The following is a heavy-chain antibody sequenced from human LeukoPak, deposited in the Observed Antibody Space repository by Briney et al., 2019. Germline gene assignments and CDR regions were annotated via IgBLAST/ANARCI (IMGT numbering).Heavy chain of an antibody. Sequence: GGSLRLSCAASGFTFSDYYMSWIRQAPGKGLEWVSYISSSSSYTNYADSVKGRFTISRDNAKNSLYLQKNSLRAEDTAVYYCARLAGRADYFDYWGQGTLVTVSS. D-gene: IGHD6-13*01. V-gene: IGHV3-11*03. CDR3: ARLAGRADYFDY. CDR2: ISSSSSYT. CDR1: GFTFSDYY. J-gene: IGHJ4*02.